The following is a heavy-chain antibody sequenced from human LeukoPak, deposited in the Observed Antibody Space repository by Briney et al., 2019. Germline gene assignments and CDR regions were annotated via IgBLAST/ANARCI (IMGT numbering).Heavy chain of an antibody. CDR3: GRGQQVRWPPPIY. J-gene: IGHJ4*02. V-gene: IGHV4-34*01. Sequence: SETLSLTCAVYGGSFSGYHWTWIRQPPGKGLEWIGEIDPNGGTHYKPSLKSRVTMPLDTSKNHFSLKLSSVTAADTAVYYCGRGQQVRWPPPIYWGQGTPVTVSS. CDR2: IDPNGGT. CDR1: GGSFSGYH. D-gene: IGHD4-23*01.